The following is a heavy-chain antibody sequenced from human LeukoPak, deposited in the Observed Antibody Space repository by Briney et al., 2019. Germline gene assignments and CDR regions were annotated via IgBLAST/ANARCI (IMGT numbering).Heavy chain of an antibody. CDR1: GCSIISYY. CDR3: ARVGYYDSSGYYDY. V-gene: IGHV4-59*01. D-gene: IGHD3-22*01. CDR2: IYYSGST. Sequence: TSEALSLTCTVSGCSIISYYLNWIRQPPGKGLEWIGYIYYSGSTNYNPSLKSRVTISIDTSKSHFSLKLSSVTAADTAVYYCARVGYYDSSGYYDYWGQGTLVTVSS. J-gene: IGHJ4*02.